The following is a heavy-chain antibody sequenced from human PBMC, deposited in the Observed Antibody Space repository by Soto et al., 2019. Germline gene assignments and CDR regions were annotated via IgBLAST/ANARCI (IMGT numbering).Heavy chain of an antibody. D-gene: IGHD3-22*01. V-gene: IGHV3-23*01. Sequence: SLRLSCAASGFTFSSYAMSWVRQAPGKGLEWVSAISGSGGSTYYADSVKGRFTISRDNSKNTLYLQMNSLRAEDTAVYYCAKKSGYYLGTDYYYYGMDVWGQGTTVTVSS. CDR2: ISGSGGST. J-gene: IGHJ6*02. CDR3: AKKSGYYLGTDYYYYGMDV. CDR1: GFTFSSYA.